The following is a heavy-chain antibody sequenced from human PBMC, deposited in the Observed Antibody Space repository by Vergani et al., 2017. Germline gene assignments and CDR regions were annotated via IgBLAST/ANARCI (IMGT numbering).Heavy chain of an antibody. Sequence: QVQLQESGPGLVKSSETLSLTCSVSFDSIRNLYCNWIRQPPGKGLEWIGNIYHSGGAYYNPSLKGRVTISVDTSKNQFSLKLSSVTAADTAVYYCARNHLRNWFDPWGQGTLVTVSS. D-gene: IGHD1-14*01. CDR1: FDSIRNLY. CDR3: ARNHLRNWFDP. J-gene: IGHJ5*02. V-gene: IGHV4-4*08. CDR2: IYHSGGA.